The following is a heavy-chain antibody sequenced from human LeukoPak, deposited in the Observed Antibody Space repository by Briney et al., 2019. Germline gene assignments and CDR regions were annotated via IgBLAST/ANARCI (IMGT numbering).Heavy chain of an antibody. CDR3: ARVLRYCSGGNCYSGGLGYMDV. J-gene: IGHJ6*03. V-gene: IGHV3-11*01. Sequence: GGSLRLSCAASGFTFSDYYMSWIRQAPGKGLEWVSAISGSGGSTYYADSVKGRFTISRDNAKNSLFLQMNSLRAEDTAVYYCARVLRYCSGGNCYSGGLGYMDVWGKGTTVTISS. CDR1: GFTFSDYY. CDR2: ISGSGGST. D-gene: IGHD2-15*01.